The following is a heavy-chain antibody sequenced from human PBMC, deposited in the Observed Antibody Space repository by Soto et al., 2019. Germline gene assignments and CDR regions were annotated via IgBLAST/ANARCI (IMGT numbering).Heavy chain of an antibody. Sequence: QVQLQQSGPGLVKPSQTLSLTCAISGDSVSSNSAAWNWIRQSPSRGLEWLGRTYYRSKWHNNYADSVKSRITTTPDTSKNHFPLQLNSVTPEDTAVYYCARANEYTSSSGMDVWGQGTTVTVSS. D-gene: IGHD6-6*01. CDR3: ARANEYTSSSGMDV. J-gene: IGHJ6*02. CDR2: TYYRSKWHN. CDR1: GDSVSSNSAA. V-gene: IGHV6-1*01.